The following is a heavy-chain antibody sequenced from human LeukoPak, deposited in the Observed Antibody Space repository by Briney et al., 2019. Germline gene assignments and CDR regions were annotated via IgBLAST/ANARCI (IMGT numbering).Heavy chain of an antibody. Sequence: SETLSLTCTVSGGSISSYYWSWIRQPPGKGLEWIGYIYYSGSTIYSPSLKSRVTISVDTSKNQFSLRLSSVTAADTAVYYCARAWGCSGGSCPSDYWGQGTLVTVSS. CDR3: ARAWGCSGGSCPSDY. D-gene: IGHD2-15*01. CDR2: IYYSGST. V-gene: IGHV4-59*01. J-gene: IGHJ4*02. CDR1: GGSISSYY.